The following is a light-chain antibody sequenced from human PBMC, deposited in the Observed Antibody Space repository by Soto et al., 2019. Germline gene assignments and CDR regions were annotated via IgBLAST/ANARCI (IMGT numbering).Light chain of an antibody. CDR2: GAS. J-gene: IGKJ1*01. CDR1: QSVSSSY. Sequence: EIVLTQSPGTLSLSPGARAPLSCGASQSVSSSYLAWYQQKPGQAPRLLIYGASSRATGIPDRFSGSGSGTDFTLTISRLEPEDFAVYYCQQRSDWPWTFGQGTKVDIK. CDR3: QQRSDWPWT. V-gene: IGKV3D-20*02.